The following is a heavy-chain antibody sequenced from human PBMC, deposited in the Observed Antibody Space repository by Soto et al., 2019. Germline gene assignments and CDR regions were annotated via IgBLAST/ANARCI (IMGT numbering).Heavy chain of an antibody. D-gene: IGHD3-10*01. J-gene: IGHJ6*02. CDR1: GYSFTSYW. V-gene: IGHV5-10-1*01. CDR2: IDPSDSYT. CDR3: ARSRRPYYYGSGAWNGMDV. Sequence: SLKISCKGSGYSFTSYWISWVRQMPGKGLEWMGRIDPSDSYTNYSPSFQGHVTISADKSISTAYLQWSSLKASDTAMYYCARSRRPYYYGSGAWNGMDVWGQGTTVTVSS.